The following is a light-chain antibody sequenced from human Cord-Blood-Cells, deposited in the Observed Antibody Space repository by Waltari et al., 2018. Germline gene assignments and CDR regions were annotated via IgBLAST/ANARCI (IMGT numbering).Light chain of an antibody. V-gene: IGKV4-1*01. Sequence: DIVMTQSPESLAVSLGERATINCKYSQSVLYSSNNKNYLAWYQQKPGQPPKLLIYWASTRESGVPDRFSGSGSGTDFTLTISSLQAEDVAVYYCQQYYSTPPSFGQGTKLEIK. CDR3: QQYYSTPPS. J-gene: IGKJ2*01. CDR1: QSVLYSSNNKNY. CDR2: WAS.